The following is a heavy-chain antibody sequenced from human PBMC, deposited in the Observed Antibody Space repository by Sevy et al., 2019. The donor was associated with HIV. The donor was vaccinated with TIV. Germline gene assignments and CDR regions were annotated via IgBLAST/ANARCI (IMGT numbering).Heavy chain of an antibody. J-gene: IGHJ6*02. V-gene: IGHV4-39*02. Sequence: SDTLSLTCSASDGSITSSNYYWGWIRQPPGKGLEWIGSVYYTGLTYYNPSLKSRVTISVDTSKNQFSLNLNSVTAADTAIYYCAREPGGYDYDYGMDVWGQGTTVTVSS. CDR3: AREPGGYDYDYGMDV. D-gene: IGHD5-12*01. CDR1: DGSITSSNYY. CDR2: VYYTGLT.